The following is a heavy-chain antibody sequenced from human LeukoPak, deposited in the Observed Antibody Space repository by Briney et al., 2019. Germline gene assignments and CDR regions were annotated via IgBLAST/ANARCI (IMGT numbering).Heavy chain of an antibody. CDR2: IKSKSDGGTI. CDR3: TTRRQDGW. Sequence: GGSLRLSCAASGFTFSSYEMNWVRQAPGKGLEWVGRIKSKSDGGTIDYAAPVKGRVTISRDDSRNTLYLQMNSLKTEDTAVYYCTTRRQDGWWGQGTLVTVS. D-gene: IGHD2-15*01. CDR1: GFTFSSYE. J-gene: IGHJ4*02. V-gene: IGHV3-15*01.